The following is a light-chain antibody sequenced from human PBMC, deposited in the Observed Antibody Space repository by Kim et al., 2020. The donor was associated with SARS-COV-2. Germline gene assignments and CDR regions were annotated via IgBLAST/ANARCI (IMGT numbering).Light chain of an antibody. CDR3: QHRQSWPLT. CDR2: DTS. Sequence: LSPGERATLSCRARQSVSRDLGWYQQKPGQVPRLLIYDTSNRATGIPARFSGSGSGTDFTLTISSLDPEDFAVYYCQHRQSWPLTFGGGTKVDIK. V-gene: IGKV3-11*01. J-gene: IGKJ4*01. CDR1: QSVSRD.